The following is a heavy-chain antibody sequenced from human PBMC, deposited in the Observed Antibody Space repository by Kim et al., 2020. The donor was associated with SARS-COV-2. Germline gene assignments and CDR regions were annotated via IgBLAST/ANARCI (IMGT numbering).Heavy chain of an antibody. CDR3: AAGGSSGWLLYFDY. V-gene: IGHV1-58*01. Sequence: AQKFQERVTMTSDMSTSTAYMELSSLRSEDTAVYYCAAGGSSGWLLYFDYWGQGTLVTVSS. J-gene: IGHJ4*02. D-gene: IGHD6-19*01.